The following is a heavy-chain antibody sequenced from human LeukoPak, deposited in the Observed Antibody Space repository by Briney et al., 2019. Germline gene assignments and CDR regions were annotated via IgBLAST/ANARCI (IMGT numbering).Heavy chain of an antibody. CDR3: ARTQWIGRTAVVFDI. Sequence: SETLSLTCAVYGGSFSGYYSSWVRHRPGKGLGWNGESSHSGSTNYNPSLMSRVTISADTSTNQFSLKLSSVTAAATAVYYCARTQWIGRTAVVFDIWGQGTMVTVSS. J-gene: IGHJ3*02. CDR1: GGSFSGYY. V-gene: IGHV4-34*01. CDR2: SSHSGST. D-gene: IGHD5-12*01.